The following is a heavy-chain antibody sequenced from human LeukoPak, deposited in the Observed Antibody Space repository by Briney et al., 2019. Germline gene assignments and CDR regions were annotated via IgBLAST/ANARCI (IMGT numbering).Heavy chain of an antibody. CDR3: AKRANRGVLGEFDY. Sequence: PGGSLRLSCAASGFIFSNYGMHWVRQAPGKGLEWVAVISSDGSNKYYSDSVKGRFTISRDNSNNTLYLQMSSLRAGDTAVYYCAKRANRGVLGEFDYWGQGTLVTVSS. J-gene: IGHJ4*02. D-gene: IGHD3-10*01. CDR1: GFIFSNYG. V-gene: IGHV3-30*18. CDR2: ISSDGSNK.